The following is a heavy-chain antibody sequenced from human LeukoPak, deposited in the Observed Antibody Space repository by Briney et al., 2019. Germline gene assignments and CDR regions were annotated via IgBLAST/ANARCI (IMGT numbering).Heavy chain of an antibody. D-gene: IGHD5-18*01. CDR1: GFTFSSYA. CDR3: AGGYSYGRIFAY. CDR2: ISGSGGST. V-gene: IGHV3-23*01. Sequence: GVSLRLSCAASGFTFSSYAMSWVHQAPGKGLEWVSAISGSGGSTYYTDSVKGRFTISRDNPKNTLYLQMNSLRAEDTDVYYCAGGYSYGRIFAYWGQGPLVTVSS. J-gene: IGHJ4*02.